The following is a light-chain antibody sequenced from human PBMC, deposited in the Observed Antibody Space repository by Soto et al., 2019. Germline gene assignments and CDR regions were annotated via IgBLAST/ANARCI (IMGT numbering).Light chain of an antibody. J-gene: IGKJ1*01. Sequence: DIQMSQSPSSLSASVGDRVTVSCRASQGIGNDLAWYQQKPGKVPKLLIYAASTLQWGDPSRFSGSGSGTEFTLTISSLQPEDVATYYCQKYDRVPGTFGQGTKVEIK. V-gene: IGKV1-27*01. CDR3: QKYDRVPGT. CDR1: QGIGND. CDR2: AAS.